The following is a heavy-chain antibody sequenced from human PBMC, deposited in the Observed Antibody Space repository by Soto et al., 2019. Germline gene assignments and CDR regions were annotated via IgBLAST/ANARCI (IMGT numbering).Heavy chain of an antibody. CDR2: INHSGNT. Sequence: SETRSLTCAVYGGSFSGYYWSWIRQPPGKGLEWIGEINHSGNTNSNPSLKSRVTISVDTSKNQFSLKLNSVTAADTAVYYCARGALITWTHLFFEYCGQGTPLTVSS. J-gene: IGHJ4*02. CDR3: ARGALITWTHLFFEY. V-gene: IGHV4-34*01. D-gene: IGHD1-1*01. CDR1: GGSFSGYY.